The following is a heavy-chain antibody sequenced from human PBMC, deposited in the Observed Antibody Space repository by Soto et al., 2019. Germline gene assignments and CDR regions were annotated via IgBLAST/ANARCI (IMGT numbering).Heavy chain of an antibody. V-gene: IGHV3-23*01. CDR2: ISGSGGSA. CDR3: AKEPYSDFWSAYYYFDY. J-gene: IGHJ4*02. CDR1: GFTFGRHA. Sequence: EVQLLESGGGLVQPGGSLRLSCAASGFTFGRHAMIWVRQAPGKGLEWVSAISGSGGSAYYADSVKGRFTISRDNSINTLYLQMNSLRAEDTALYYCAKEPYSDFWSAYYYFDYWGQGTLVTVSS. D-gene: IGHD3-3*01.